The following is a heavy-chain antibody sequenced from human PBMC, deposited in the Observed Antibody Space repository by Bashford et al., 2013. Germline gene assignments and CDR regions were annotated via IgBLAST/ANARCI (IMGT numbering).Heavy chain of an antibody. CDR2: VYSNGIT. J-gene: IGHJ4*02. CDR3: ARIWTYHSGVDY. CDR1: GGSISVYY. Sequence: SETLSLTCTVSGGSISVYYFSWIRQSPGKGLEYIGYVYSNGITAYNPSLRGRVSMSADESKNQFSLQLSSVTAADAAVYYCARIWTYHSGVDYWGQGNPGHRLL. D-gene: IGHD3/OR15-3a*01. V-gene: IGHV4-59*01.